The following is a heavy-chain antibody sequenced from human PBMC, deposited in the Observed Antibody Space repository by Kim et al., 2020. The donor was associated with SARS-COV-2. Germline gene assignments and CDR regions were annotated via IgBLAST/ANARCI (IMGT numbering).Heavy chain of an antibody. J-gene: IGHJ4*02. CDR3: AKDRGRPWFGESSSFDY. V-gene: IGHV3-33*06. Sequence: VKGRFTISRDNSKNTLYLQMNSLRADDTAVYYCAKDRGRPWFGESSSFDYWGQGTLVTVSS. D-gene: IGHD3-10*01.